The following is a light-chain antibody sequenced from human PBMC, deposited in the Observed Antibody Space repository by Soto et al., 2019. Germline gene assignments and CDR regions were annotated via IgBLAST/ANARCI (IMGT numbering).Light chain of an antibody. Sequence: EVVLTQSPNTLSLSPGERATLSCWASQSLRSSYLAWYQRKPGQAPRLLMFGASRRATGIPDRFNGSGSGTEFTLTISSLQSEDFAVYYCQQYNNWPGTFGQGTKVEIK. CDR2: GAS. J-gene: IGKJ1*01. V-gene: IGKV3-20*01. CDR1: QSLRSSY. CDR3: QQYNNWPGT.